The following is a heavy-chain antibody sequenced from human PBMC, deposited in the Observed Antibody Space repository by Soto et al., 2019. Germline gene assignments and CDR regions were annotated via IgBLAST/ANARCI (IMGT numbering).Heavy chain of an antibody. CDR3: AKDMGFCSGGEPPQVYYYYGIVV. CDR1: GFTFSSYA. V-gene: IGHV3-23*01. CDR2: ISGSGGST. D-gene: IGHD6-19*01. J-gene: IGHJ6*02. Sequence: GGSLRLSCAASGFTFSSYAMSWVRQAPGKGLEWVSAISGSGGSTYYADSVKGRFTISRDNSKNTLYLQMNSLRAEDTAVYYCAKDMGFCSGGEPPQVYYYYGIVVWGEGATVT.